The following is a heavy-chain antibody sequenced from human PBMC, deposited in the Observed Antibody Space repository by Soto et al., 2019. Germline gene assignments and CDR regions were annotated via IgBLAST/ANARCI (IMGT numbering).Heavy chain of an antibody. V-gene: IGHV3-23*01. CDR3: ARADGEQGLRPLLDN. CDR2: SRCCGGST. CDR1: GINLGKFA. D-gene: IGHD6-19*01. J-gene: IGHJ1*01. Sequence: PWGSLRRSSEPAGINLGKFAIVFVRQPVHERQERVSGSRCCGGSTFYAYSVKGRFRRVGDDSKLTLFLHLNSLRVEDTAHYYCARADGEQGLRPLLDNWGRGSQVASSS.